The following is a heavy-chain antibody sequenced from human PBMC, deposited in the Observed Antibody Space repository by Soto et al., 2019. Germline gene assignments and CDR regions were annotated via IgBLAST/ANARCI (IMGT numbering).Heavy chain of an antibody. CDR2: IYSGGST. D-gene: IGHD3-9*01. J-gene: IGHJ6*02. CDR3: ARDGGRGDLTGSAFYGMDV. CDR1: GFTVSSNY. Sequence: EVQLVESGGGLIQPGGSLRLSCAASGFTVSSNYMSWVRQAPGKGLEWVSVIYSGGSTYYADSVKGRCTISRDNSKNTLYLQMNSLRAEDTAVYYCARDGGRGDLTGSAFYGMDVWGQGTTVTVSS. V-gene: IGHV3-53*01.